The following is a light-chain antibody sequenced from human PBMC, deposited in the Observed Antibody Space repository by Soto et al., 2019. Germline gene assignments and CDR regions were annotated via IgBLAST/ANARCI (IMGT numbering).Light chain of an antibody. Sequence: QSALSQPASVSGSPGQSITISCAGTSSDVGGYNYVSWYQQHPGKAPKLMISEVSNRPSGFSNRFSGSKSGNTASLTISGLQAEDEADYYCSSYTGTSTLVFGGGTQLTVL. CDR1: SSDVGGYNY. CDR2: EVS. J-gene: IGLJ3*02. V-gene: IGLV2-14*01. CDR3: SSYTGTSTLV.